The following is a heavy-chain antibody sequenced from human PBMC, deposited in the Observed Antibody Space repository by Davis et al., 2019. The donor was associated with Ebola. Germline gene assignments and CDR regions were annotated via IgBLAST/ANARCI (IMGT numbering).Heavy chain of an antibody. J-gene: IGHJ4*02. CDR3: AKLIVDTAMEITDY. D-gene: IGHD5-18*01. CDR1: GFTFDDYA. V-gene: IGHV3-9*01. Sequence: SLKISCAASGFTFDDYAMHWVRQAPGKGLEWVSGISWNSGSIGYADSVKGRFTISRDNAKNSLYLQMNSLRAEDTAVYYCAKLIVDTAMEITDYWGQGTLVTVSS. CDR2: ISWNSGSI.